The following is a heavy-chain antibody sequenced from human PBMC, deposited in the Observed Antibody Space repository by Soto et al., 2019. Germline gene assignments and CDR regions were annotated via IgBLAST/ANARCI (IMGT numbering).Heavy chain of an antibody. D-gene: IGHD6-6*01. CDR2: IIPIFGTA. Sequence: VASVKVSCKASGGTFSSYAISWVRQAPGQGLEWMGGIIPIFGTANYAQKFQGRVTITADESTSTAYMELSSLRSEDTAVYYCARDVAYSSSSSFDYWGQGTLVTVSS. CDR1: GGTFSSYA. J-gene: IGHJ4*02. V-gene: IGHV1-69*13. CDR3: ARDVAYSSSSSFDY.